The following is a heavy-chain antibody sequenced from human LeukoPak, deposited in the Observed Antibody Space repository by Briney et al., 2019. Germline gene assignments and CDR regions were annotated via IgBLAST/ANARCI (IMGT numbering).Heavy chain of an antibody. CDR2: ISGSGGST. CDR3: AKVPAFSLTISEVVTDDAFDI. J-gene: IGHJ3*02. Sequence: GGSLRLSCAASGFIFSSYAMSWVRQAPGKGLEWVSAISGSGGSTYYADSVKGRFTISRDNSKNTLYLQMNSLRAEDTAVYYCAKVPAFSLTISEVVTDDAFDIWGQGTIVTVSS. V-gene: IGHV3-23*01. D-gene: IGHD3-3*01. CDR1: GFIFSSYA.